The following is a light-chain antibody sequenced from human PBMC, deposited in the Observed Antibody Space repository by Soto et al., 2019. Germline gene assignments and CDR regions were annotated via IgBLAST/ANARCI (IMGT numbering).Light chain of an antibody. CDR1: SSDVGGYNY. J-gene: IGLJ1*01. Sequence: QSVLTQPASVSGSPGQSITISCTGTSSDVGGYNYVSWYQQHPGKAPKPMIYEVSNRPSGVSNRFSGSKSGNTASLTISGLQAEDEDDYYCSSYTSSSLRYVFGTGTKVTVL. CDR3: SSYTSSSLRYV. V-gene: IGLV2-14*01. CDR2: EVS.